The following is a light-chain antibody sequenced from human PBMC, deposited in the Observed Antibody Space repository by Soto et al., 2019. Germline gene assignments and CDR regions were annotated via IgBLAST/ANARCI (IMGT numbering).Light chain of an antibody. J-gene: IGLJ1*01. CDR1: SSDVGGYDY. CDR2: DVS. Sequence: QSVLTQPASVSGAHGQSITISCTGNSSDVGGYDYVSWYQHHPGKAPKLMIFDVSNRPSGVSNRFSGSKSGNTASLTISGLQPEDEADYYCSSYTPSNTRQIVFGTGTKVTVL. CDR3: SSYTPSNTRQIV. V-gene: IGLV2-14*03.